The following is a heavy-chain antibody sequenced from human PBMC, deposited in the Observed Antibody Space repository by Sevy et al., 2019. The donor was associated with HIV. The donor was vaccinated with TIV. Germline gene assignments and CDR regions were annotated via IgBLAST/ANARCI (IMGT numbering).Heavy chain of an antibody. V-gene: IGHV4-59*13. D-gene: IGHD6-13*01. CDR2: IYYSGST. CDR1: GGSISSYY. Sequence: SETLSLTCTVSGGSISSYYWSWIRQPPGKGLEWIGYIYYSGSTNYNPSLKSRVTISVDTSKNQFSLKLSSVTAAETAVYYCARAGIAAAEGTSNVLNYYYYGMDVWGQGTTVTVSS. CDR3: ARAGIAAAEGTSNVLNYYYYGMDV. J-gene: IGHJ6*02.